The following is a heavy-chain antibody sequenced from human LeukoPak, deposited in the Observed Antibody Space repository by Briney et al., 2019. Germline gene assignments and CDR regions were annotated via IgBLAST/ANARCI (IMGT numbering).Heavy chain of an antibody. D-gene: IGHD2-21*01. CDR1: GFSVFSNY. Sequence: GGSLRLSCAASGFSVFSNYMTWVRQAPGKGLEWVAVSYRRDTTFYADAVKGRFIISTDSSRKTVYLQMNSLRVDDTAMYYCARIYGNSTIADAFDIWGQGTMVIVSS. CDR3: ARIYGNSTIADAFDI. V-gene: IGHV3-53*01. J-gene: IGHJ3*02. CDR2: SYRRDTT.